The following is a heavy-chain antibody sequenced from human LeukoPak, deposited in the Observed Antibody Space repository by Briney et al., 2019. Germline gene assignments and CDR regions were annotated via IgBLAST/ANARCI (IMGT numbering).Heavy chain of an antibody. CDR3: ARETKWLLYKGPFDY. Sequence: SETLSLTCTVSGGSISSYYWSWIRQPAGKGLEWIGRIYTSGSTNYNPSLKSRVTMSVDTSKNQFSLKLSSVTAADTAVYYCARETKWLLYKGPFDYWGQGTLVTVSS. D-gene: IGHD3-3*01. V-gene: IGHV4-4*07. CDR1: GGSISSYY. CDR2: IYTSGST. J-gene: IGHJ4*02.